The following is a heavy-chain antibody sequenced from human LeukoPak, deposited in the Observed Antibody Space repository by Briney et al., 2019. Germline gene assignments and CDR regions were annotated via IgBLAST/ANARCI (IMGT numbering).Heavy chain of an antibody. V-gene: IGHV1-46*01. J-gene: IGHJ4*02. D-gene: IGHD1-14*01. CDR1: GYTLSSYD. Sequence: ASVKVSCKASGYTLSSYDMHWVRQAPGQGLEWMAIINPSAGSTDYARKFQGRVTVTRDTSTSTVYMELSSLTSEDTAVYYCARVPNWRYHLDYWGQGTLVTVSS. CDR2: INPSAGST. CDR3: ARVPNWRYHLDY.